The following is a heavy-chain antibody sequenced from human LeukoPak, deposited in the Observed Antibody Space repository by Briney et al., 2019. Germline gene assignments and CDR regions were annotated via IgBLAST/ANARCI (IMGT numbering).Heavy chain of an antibody. Sequence: GGSLRLSCAASGFTFSSYWMHWVRHAPGKGLVWVSRINSDGSSTSYADSVKGRFTISRDNAKNTLYLQMNSLRAEDTAVYYCAREVRYSYGGFDYWGQGTLVTVSS. CDR1: GFTFSSYW. CDR2: INSDGSST. V-gene: IGHV3-74*01. J-gene: IGHJ4*02. CDR3: AREVRYSYGGFDY. D-gene: IGHD5-18*01.